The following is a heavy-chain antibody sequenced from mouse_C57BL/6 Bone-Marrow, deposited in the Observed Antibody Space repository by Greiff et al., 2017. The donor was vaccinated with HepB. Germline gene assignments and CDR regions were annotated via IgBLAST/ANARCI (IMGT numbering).Heavy chain of an antibody. J-gene: IGHJ2*01. CDR1: GYTFTSYW. V-gene: IGHV1-7*01. Sequence: VQLQQSGAELAKPGASVKLSCKASGYTFTSYWMHWVKQRPGQGLEWIGYINPSSGYTKYNQKFKDKATVTADKSSSTAYMQLSSLTYDDSAVYDGACWVEGWGQGTTLTVSS. CDR3: ACWVEG. D-gene: IGHD4-1*01. CDR2: INPSSGYT.